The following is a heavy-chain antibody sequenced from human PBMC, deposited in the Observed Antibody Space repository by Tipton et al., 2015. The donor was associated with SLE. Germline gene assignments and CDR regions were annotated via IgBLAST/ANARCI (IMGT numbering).Heavy chain of an antibody. D-gene: IGHD5-18*01. CDR3: ARDVRDPALAYMDV. J-gene: IGHJ6*03. CDR2: ISSSSSYI. Sequence: SLRLSCASSGFTFSSYSMNWVRQAPGKGLEWVSSISSSSSYIHYADSVKGRFIISRDNAKNSLYLQMNSLRAEDTAVYYCARDVRDPALAYMDVWGKGTTVTVSS. CDR1: GFTFSSYS. V-gene: IGHV3-21*01.